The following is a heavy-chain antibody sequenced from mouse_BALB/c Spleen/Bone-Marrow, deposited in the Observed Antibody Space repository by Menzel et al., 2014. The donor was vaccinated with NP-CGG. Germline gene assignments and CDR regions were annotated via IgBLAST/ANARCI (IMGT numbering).Heavy chain of an antibody. V-gene: IGHV5-4*02. CDR2: ISDGGSYT. D-gene: IGHD1-1*01. CDR3: ANYYGSTWFAY. J-gene: IGHJ3*01. CDR1: GFTFSDYH. Sequence: EVKLVESGGGLVKPGGSLKLSCAASGFTFSDYHMYWVRQTPEKRLEWVATISDGGSYTYYPDSVKGRFTISRDNAKNNLYLQMNSLKSEDTAMYYCANYYGSTWFAYWGQVPLATVSA.